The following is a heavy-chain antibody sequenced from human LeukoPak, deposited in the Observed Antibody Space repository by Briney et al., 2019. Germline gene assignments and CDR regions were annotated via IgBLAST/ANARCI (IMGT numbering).Heavy chain of an antibody. CDR2: IWCGGSNK. CDR1: GFTFSTYG. J-gene: IGHJ4*02. V-gene: IGHV3-33*01. CDR3: ARAGRNDYGDY. Sequence: SGGSLRLSCAASGFTFSTYGMHWVRQAPGKGLEWVAVIWCGGSNKYYADSVKGRFTISRDNSKNTLYLQMNSLRAEDTAVYYCARAGRNDYGDYWGQGTLVTVSS.